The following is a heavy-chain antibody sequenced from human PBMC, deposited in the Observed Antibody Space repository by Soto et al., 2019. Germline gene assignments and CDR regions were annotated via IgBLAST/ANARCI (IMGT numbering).Heavy chain of an antibody. CDR1: GFTFSSYG. Sequence: ESGGGVVQPGRSLRLSCAASGFTFSSYGMHWVRQAPGKGLEWVAVISYDGSNKYYADSVKGRFTISRDNSKNTLYLQMNSLRAEDTAVYYCAKDLAVAGTHTVYGMDVWGQGTTVTVSS. CDR2: ISYDGSNK. CDR3: AKDLAVAGTHTVYGMDV. V-gene: IGHV3-30*18. J-gene: IGHJ6*02. D-gene: IGHD2-15*01.